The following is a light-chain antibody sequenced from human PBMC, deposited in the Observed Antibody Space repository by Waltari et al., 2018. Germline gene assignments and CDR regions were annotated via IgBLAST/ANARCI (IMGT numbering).Light chain of an antibody. CDR3: QQYNSYSLLS. CDR1: QSISKW. CDR2: KAS. J-gene: IGKJ4*01. V-gene: IGKV1-5*03. Sequence: DIQMTHSPSTLSASVGDRVIFSCRASQSISKWLAWYQQKPGKAPKLLIYKASTFESGVPSRFSGSGSGTEFTLTISSLQPEDFATYYCQQYNSYSLLSFGGGTKVEIK.